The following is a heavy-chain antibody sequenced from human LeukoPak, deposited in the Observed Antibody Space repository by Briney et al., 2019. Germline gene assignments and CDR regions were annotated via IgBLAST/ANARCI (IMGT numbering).Heavy chain of an antibody. D-gene: IGHD2-15*01. CDR2: ISSSGSTI. J-gene: IGHJ3*02. CDR3: AREAPYIVVVVAATPGDAFDI. Sequence: AGGSLRLSCAASGFTFSSYEMNWVRQAPGKGLEWVSYISSSGSTIYYADSVKGRFTISRDNAKNSLYLQMNSLRAEDTAVYYCAREAPYIVVVVAATPGDAFDIWGQGTMVTVSS. V-gene: IGHV3-48*03. CDR1: GFTFSSYE.